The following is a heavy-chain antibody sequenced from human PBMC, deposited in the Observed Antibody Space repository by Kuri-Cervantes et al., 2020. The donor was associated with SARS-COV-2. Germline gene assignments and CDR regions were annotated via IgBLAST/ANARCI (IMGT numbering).Heavy chain of an antibody. J-gene: IGHJ3*02. CDR3: AKSGSYAGAFDI. CDR2: INPNSGGT. Sequence: ASVKVSCKASKYTFTGYYMHWVRQAPGQGLEWMGWINPNSGGTNYSQKFKGRVTMTRDTSTSTAYMELGRLRSGDTAAYYCAKSGSYAGAFDIWGQGTMVTVSS. V-gene: IGHV1-2*02. D-gene: IGHD1-26*01. CDR1: KYTFTGYY.